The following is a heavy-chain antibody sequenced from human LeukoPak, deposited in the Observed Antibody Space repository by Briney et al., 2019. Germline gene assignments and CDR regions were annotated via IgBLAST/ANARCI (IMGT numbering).Heavy chain of an antibody. CDR2: ST. Sequence: STYYADSVKGRFTISRDNSKNTLYLQMSSLRAEDTAVYYCVKDGSGSYYTYYFDYWGQGTLVIVSS. J-gene: IGHJ4*02. V-gene: IGHV3-64D*06. CDR3: VKDGSGSYYTYYFDY. D-gene: IGHD3-10*01.